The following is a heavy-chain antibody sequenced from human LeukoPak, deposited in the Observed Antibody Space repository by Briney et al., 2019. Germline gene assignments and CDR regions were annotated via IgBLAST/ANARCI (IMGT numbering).Heavy chain of an antibody. J-gene: IGHJ6*02. D-gene: IGHD1-26*01. CDR2: IYSGGST. CDR3: AKVVGATWDYYYGMDV. V-gene: IGHV3-23*03. Sequence: GGSLRLSCAASGFTFSSYAMSWVRQAPGKGLEWVSVIYSGGSTYYADSVKGRFTISRDNSKNTLYLQMNSLRAEDTAVYYCAKVVGATWDYYYGMDVWGQGTTVTVSS. CDR1: GFTFSSYA.